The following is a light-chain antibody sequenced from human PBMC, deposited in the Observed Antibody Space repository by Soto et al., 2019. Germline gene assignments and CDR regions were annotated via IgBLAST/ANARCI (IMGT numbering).Light chain of an antibody. CDR1: QSVSSH. V-gene: IGKV3-11*01. J-gene: IGKJ2*02. CDR2: DTS. Sequence: EIVLTQSPVTLSLSPGERATLSCRASQSVSSHLAWYQQRPGQAPRLLIYDTSNRGTGIPARFSGSGSGTDFSLTISSLEPEDFAVYYCQQRGNWPRTFGQGTKLEIK. CDR3: QQRGNWPRT.